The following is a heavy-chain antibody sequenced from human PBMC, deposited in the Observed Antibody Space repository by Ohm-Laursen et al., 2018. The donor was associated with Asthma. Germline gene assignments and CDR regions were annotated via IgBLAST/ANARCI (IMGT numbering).Heavy chain of an antibody. J-gene: IGHJ4*02. V-gene: IGHV4-59*01. CDR2: IYSTGST. CDR3: ARDSSEVSWGHHLFDS. D-gene: IGHD3-16*01. CDR1: GASFSTYY. Sequence: SDTLSLTCTLSGASFSTYYWGWIRQPPGKGLEWIGHIYSTGSTNYNPSLESRVTISVGTSKNEFSLRLSSLTAADTAVYYCARDSSEVSWGHHLFDSWGQGTLVTVSS.